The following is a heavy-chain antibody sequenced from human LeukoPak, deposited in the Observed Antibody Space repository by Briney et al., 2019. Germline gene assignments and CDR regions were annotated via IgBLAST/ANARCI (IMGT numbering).Heavy chain of an antibody. Sequence: GSSVTVSFTSSGGTFSSYAISWVRQAPGEGLEWMGGFDPEDGETIYAQKFQGRVTMTEDTSTDTAYMELSSLRSEDTAVYYCATPKKPYYYDSSGTDGMDVWGQGTTVTVSS. CDR2: FDPEDGET. J-gene: IGHJ6*02. D-gene: IGHD3-22*01. CDR3: ATPKKPYYYDSSGTDGMDV. V-gene: IGHV1-24*01. CDR1: GGTFSSYA.